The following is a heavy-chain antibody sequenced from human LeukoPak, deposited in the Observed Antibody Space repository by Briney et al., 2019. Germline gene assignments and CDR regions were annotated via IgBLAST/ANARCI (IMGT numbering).Heavy chain of an antibody. CDR2: ICSTGDT. D-gene: IGHD6-13*01. J-gene: IGHJ4*02. V-gene: IGHV4-4*07. CDR3: ARQIASAGTAGFDF. CDR1: GGPISSYY. Sequence: SDTLSLPCTLSGGPISSYYWSWIRQPAGKALECLGLICSTGDTNYNPSVKSRVTMSVDTSKNQFSLRLRSVTAADTALYYCARQIASAGTAGFDFWGQGALVTVSS.